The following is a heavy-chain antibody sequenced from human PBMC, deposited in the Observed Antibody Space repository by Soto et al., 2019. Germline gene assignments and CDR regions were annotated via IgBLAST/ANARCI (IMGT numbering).Heavy chain of an antibody. V-gene: IGHV1-69*04. D-gene: IGHD1-1*01. Sequence: QVQLVQSGAEVKKPGSSVKVSCKASGGTFSSYPITWVRQAPGQGLAWLGRIIPVFGVTNYAQNFQDRVTMTADRSTTTADMELSRRRSEDTAVYYCVRDWESTTQTWGFGDSGGQGTRVTVSS. CDR2: IIPVFGVT. CDR1: GGTFSSYP. CDR3: VRDWESTTQTWGFGDS. J-gene: IGHJ4*02.